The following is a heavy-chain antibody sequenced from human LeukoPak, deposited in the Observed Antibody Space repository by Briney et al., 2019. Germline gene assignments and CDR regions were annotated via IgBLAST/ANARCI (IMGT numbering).Heavy chain of an antibody. CDR1: GGTFSSYA. J-gene: IGHJ6*02. D-gene: IGHD2-2*01. CDR3: ARGYCSSTSCYAGGGYYYGMDV. Sequence: SVKVSCKASGGTFSSYAISWVRQAPGQGLEWMGGIIPIFGTANYAQKFQGRVTITADESTSTAYMELSSLRSEDTAVYYCARGYCSSTSCYAGGGYYYGMDVWGQGTTVTVSS. V-gene: IGHV1-69*13. CDR2: IIPIFGTA.